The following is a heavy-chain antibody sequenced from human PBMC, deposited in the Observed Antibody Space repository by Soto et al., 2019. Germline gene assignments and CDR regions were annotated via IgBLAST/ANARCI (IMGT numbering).Heavy chain of an antibody. CDR1: GYTFTSYD. J-gene: IGHJ6*02. CDR3: GRGGGGITMVRGVITPIYYYYGMDV. Sequence: ASVKVSCKASGYTFTSYDINWVRQATGQGLEWMGWMNPNSGNTGYAQKFQGRVTMTRNTSISTAYMELSSLRSEDTAVYYCGRGGGGITMVRGVITPIYYYYGMDVWGQGTTVTVSS. CDR2: MNPNSGNT. V-gene: IGHV1-8*01. D-gene: IGHD3-10*01.